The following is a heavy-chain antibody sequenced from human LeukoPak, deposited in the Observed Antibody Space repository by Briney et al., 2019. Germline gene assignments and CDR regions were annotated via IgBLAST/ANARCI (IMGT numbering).Heavy chain of an antibody. Sequence: ASVKVSCKASGYTFTGYYMHWVRQAPGQGLEWMGWINPNSGGTNYAQKFQGRVTMTRDTSISTAYMEQSRLRSDDTAVYYCVTSTGYSSGWSPNFDYWGQGTLVTVSS. D-gene: IGHD6-19*01. J-gene: IGHJ4*02. CDR1: GYTFTGYY. V-gene: IGHV1-2*02. CDR2: INPNSGGT. CDR3: VTSTGYSSGWSPNFDY.